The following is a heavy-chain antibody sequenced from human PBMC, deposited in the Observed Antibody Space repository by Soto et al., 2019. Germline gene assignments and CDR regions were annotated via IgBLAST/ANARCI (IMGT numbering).Heavy chain of an antibody. CDR3: ARTPTAMASWYYGMDV. CDR1: GYTFTGYY. V-gene: IGHV1-2*04. J-gene: IGHJ6*02. CDR2: INPNSGGT. D-gene: IGHD5-18*01. Sequence: ASVKVSCKASGYTFTGYYMHWVRQAPGQGLEWMGWINPNSGGTNYAQKFQGWVTMTRDTSISTAYMELSRLRSDDTAVYYCARTPTAMASWYYGMDVWGQGTTVTSP.